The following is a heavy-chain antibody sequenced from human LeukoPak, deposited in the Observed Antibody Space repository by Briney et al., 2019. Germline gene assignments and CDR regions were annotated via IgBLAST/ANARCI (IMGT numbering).Heavy chain of an antibody. Sequence: GGSLRLSRAASGFTFSSYSMNWVRQAPGKGLEWVSSISSSSSYIYYADSVKGRFTISRDNAKNSLYLQMNSLRAEDTAVYYCARDKNFNGENRLIKLKTGTTYGVFDYWGQGTLVTVSS. V-gene: IGHV3-21*01. D-gene: IGHD1-7*01. CDR3: ARDKNFNGENRLIKLKTGTTYGVFDY. CDR2: ISSSSSYI. CDR1: GFTFSSYS. J-gene: IGHJ4*02.